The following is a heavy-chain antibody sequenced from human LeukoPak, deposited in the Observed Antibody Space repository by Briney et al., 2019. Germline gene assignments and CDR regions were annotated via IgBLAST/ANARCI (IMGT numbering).Heavy chain of an antibody. D-gene: IGHD6-13*01. V-gene: IGHV1-2*02. CDR2: INPNSGGT. CDR1: GYTFTSNY. J-gene: IGHJ5*02. CDR3: ARDRDSTYLFP. Sequence: ASVKVSCKAFGYTFTSNYMHWVRQAPGQGLEWMGWINPNSGGTNYAQKFQGRVTMTRDTSISTAYMELSRLRSDDTAVYYCARDRDSTYLFPWGQGTLVTVSS.